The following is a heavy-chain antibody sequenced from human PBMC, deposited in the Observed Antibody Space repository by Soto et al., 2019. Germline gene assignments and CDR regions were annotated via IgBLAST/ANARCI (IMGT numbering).Heavy chain of an antibody. J-gene: IGHJ5*02. CDR1: GGSISSSSYF. CDR3: ARHPSDFWFDP. V-gene: IGHV4-39*01. CDR2: IYYSGST. D-gene: IGHD2-21*02. Sequence: SETLSLTCSVAGGSISSSSYFCVWIRQPPGKGLEWIGSIYYSGSTYYNPSLKSRVTVSVDTSKNQFSLKLSSVTAADTAVYYCARHPSDFWFDPWGQGTLVTVS.